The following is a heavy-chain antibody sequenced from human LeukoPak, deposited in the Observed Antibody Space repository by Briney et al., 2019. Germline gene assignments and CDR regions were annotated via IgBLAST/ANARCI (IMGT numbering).Heavy chain of an antibody. V-gene: IGHV1-8*01. Sequence: ASVKVSCKASGYTFTSYDINWVRQATGQGLESMGWMNPNSGNTGYAQKFQGRVTMTRNTSISTAYMELSSLRSEDTAVYYCARGQRLPYYYYYYMDVWGKRTTVTVSS. CDR1: GYTFTSYD. CDR3: ARGQRLPYYYYYYMDV. CDR2: MNPNSGNT. D-gene: IGHD3-16*01. J-gene: IGHJ6*03.